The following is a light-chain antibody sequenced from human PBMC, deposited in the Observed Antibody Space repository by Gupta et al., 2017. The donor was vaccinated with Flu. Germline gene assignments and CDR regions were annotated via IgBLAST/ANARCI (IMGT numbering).Light chain of an antibody. CDR2: GNN. CDR1: SPNLGAGYD. J-gene: IGLJ3*02. CDR3: QSYDSSLSGSV. Sequence: QSGLTQPPSVSGAPGQRLTISCTGSSPNLGAGYDVHWYQHFPGKAPKLLLYGNNHRPSGVPDRFSGSKSGTSASLAITGLQADDEADYFCQSYDSSLSGSVFGGGTKLTVL. V-gene: IGLV1-40*01.